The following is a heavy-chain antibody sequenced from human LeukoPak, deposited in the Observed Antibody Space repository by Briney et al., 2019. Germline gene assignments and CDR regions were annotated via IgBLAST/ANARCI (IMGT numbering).Heavy chain of an antibody. J-gene: IGHJ3*02. D-gene: IGHD4-23*01. V-gene: IGHV3-23*01. CDR1: GFTFSSYA. CDR2: IGGSGDST. Sequence: GGSLRLSCAASGFTFSSYAMSWVRQAPGRGLEWVSAIGGSGDSTYYADSVKGRFTISRDNSKNTLYLQMNSLGADDTAVYYCAKDDYGGNPGAFDIWGQGTMVTVSS. CDR3: AKDDYGGNPGAFDI.